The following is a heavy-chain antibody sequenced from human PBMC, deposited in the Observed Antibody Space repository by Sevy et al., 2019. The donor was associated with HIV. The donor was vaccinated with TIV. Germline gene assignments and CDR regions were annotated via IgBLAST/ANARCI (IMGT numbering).Heavy chain of an antibody. J-gene: IGHJ4*02. V-gene: IGHV3-7*01. CDR2: INQDGSEM. CDR3: ARRYFDL. CDR1: GFSFTDFW. Sequence: GGSLRLSCKASGFSFTDFWMQWFRQVPGKGPEWVANINQDGSEMYYVDSVKGRFTISRDNAESALYLQMHGLRAEDAATYFCARRYFDLSGQRTVVTVSS.